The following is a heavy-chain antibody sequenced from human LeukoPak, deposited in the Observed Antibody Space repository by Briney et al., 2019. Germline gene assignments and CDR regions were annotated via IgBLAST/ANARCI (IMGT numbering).Heavy chain of an antibody. J-gene: IGHJ4*02. CDR2: ISGSGGST. V-gene: IGHV3-23*01. CDR3: AKGQAVRGVNYFDY. D-gene: IGHD3-10*01. CDR1: GFTFSSYA. Sequence: PRGSLRLSCAASGFTFSSYAMSWVRQAPGKGLEWVSAISGSGGSTYYADSVKGRFTISRDNSKNTLYLQMNSLRAEDTAVYYCAKGQAVRGVNYFDYWGQGTLVTVSS.